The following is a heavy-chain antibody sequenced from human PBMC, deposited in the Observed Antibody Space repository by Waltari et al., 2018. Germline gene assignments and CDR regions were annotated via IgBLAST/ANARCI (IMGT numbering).Heavy chain of an antibody. CDR3: ARGGGNAFGI. Sequence: QVQLQESGPGLIKPSETTSLTCTVSGGSIRHGGNCSSWLRQSPGKCLQWIGYTCFGGSTYDNPSLKSRLGLSEDASKNQFSLRLSSVTPADTAMYYCARGGGNAFGIWGQGTVVTVSS. CDR2: TCFGGST. CDR1: GGSIRHGGNC. J-gene: IGHJ3*02. D-gene: IGHD1-26*01. V-gene: IGHV4-30-4*01.